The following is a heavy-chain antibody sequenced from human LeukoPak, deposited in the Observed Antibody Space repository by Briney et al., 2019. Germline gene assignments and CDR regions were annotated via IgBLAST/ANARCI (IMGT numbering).Heavy chain of an antibody. Sequence: ASVKVSCKASGGTFISYAISWVRRAPGQGLEWMGRIIPILGIANYAQKFQGRVTITADKSTSRAYMELSSLRSEDTAVYYYARAEAVGAAAGSDYYYGMDVWGQGTTVTVCS. CDR1: GGTFISYA. CDR2: IIPILGIA. V-gene: IGHV1-69*04. J-gene: IGHJ6*02. CDR3: ARAEAVGAAAGSDYYYGMDV. D-gene: IGHD6-13*01.